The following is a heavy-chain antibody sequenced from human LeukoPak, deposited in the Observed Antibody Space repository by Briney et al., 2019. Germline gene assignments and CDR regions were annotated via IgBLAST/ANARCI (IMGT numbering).Heavy chain of an antibody. D-gene: IGHD2-15*01. CDR2: VTYDGNNQ. CDR1: GFTLNNYA. CDR3: ARQDIVVVVAATPLDY. V-gene: IGHV3-30-3*01. Sequence: GGSLRLSCAASGFTLNNYAIHWVRQAPGKGLEWVAVVTYDGNNQYYADSVKGRFTISRDNSKNTLYLQMNSLRAEDTAVYYCARQDIVVVVAATPLDYWGQGTLVTVSS. J-gene: IGHJ4*02.